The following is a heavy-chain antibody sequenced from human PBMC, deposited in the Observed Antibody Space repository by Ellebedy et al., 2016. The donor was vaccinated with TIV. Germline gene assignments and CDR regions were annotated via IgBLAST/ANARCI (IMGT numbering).Heavy chain of an antibody. CDR1: GGTFSSYA. CDR2: INAGNGNT. D-gene: IGHD2/OR15-2a*01. J-gene: IGHJ4*02. Sequence: ASVKVSCXASGGTFSSYAMHWVRQAPGQRLEWMGWINAGNGNTKYSQKFQGRVTITRDTSRSTVDVEVSSLRSEDTAVYYCAREAITFFNRFDFWGQGTLVTVSS. CDR3: AREAITFFNRFDF. V-gene: IGHV1-3*01.